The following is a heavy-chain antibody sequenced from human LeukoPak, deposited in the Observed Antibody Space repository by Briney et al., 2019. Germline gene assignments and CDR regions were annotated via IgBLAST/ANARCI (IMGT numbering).Heavy chain of an antibody. J-gene: IGHJ4*02. V-gene: IGHV1-69*05. CDR1: GGTFSSYA. CDR2: IIPIFGTA. Sequence: SVKVSCKASGGTFSSYAISWVRQAPGQGLEWMGGIIPIFGTANNAQKFQGRVTITTDESTSTAYLELSSLRSEDTAVYYCARGQGYNYAPFDYWGQGTLVTVSS. D-gene: IGHD5-18*01. CDR3: ARGQGYNYAPFDY.